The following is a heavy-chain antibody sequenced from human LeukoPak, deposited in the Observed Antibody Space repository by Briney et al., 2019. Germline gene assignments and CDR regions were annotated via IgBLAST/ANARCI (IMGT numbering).Heavy chain of an antibody. Sequence: GGSLRLSCAASWFPVSSNYMSWVRQAPGKGLEWVSVIYSGGSTYYADSVKGQFTSSRDNSKNTLYLQMNSLRAEDTAVYYCARLGYCSGGSCYSQAFDIWGQGTMVTVSS. D-gene: IGHD2-15*01. J-gene: IGHJ3*02. CDR1: WFPVSSNY. CDR2: IYSGGST. CDR3: ARLGYCSGGSCYSQAFDI. V-gene: IGHV3-53*01.